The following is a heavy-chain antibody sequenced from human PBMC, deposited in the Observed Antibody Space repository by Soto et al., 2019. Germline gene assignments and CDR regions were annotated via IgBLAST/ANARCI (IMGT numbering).Heavy chain of an antibody. CDR3: AKGMQLLYYGSGSYCFDY. V-gene: IGHV3-30*18. CDR1: GFSFSNYA. J-gene: IGHJ4*02. CDR2: ISYDGSNK. Sequence: VQLLESGGGLVQPGGSLRLSCAASGFSFSNYAMSWVRQAPGKGLEWVAVISYDGSNKYYADSVKGRVTISRDNSKNTLYLQMNSLRAEDTAVYYCAKGMQLLYYGSGSYCFDYWGQGTLVTVSS. D-gene: IGHD3-10*01.